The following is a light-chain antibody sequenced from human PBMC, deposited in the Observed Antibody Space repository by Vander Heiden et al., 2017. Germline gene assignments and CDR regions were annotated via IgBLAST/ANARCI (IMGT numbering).Light chain of an antibody. CDR2: WAS. J-gene: IGKJ4*01. V-gene: IGKV4-1*01. CDR3: QQYYSTPYT. Sequence: DIVMTQSPDSLAVSLGERATINCKSSLSVFYSSNNRNYLAWYQQKPGQPPKLLIYWASTRESGVPDRFSGSGSGTDFTLTISSLQADDVAVYYCQQYYSTPYTFGGGTRVEIK. CDR1: LSVFYSSNNRNY.